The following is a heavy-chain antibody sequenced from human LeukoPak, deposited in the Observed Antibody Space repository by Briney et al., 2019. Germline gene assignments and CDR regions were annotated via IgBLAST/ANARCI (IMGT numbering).Heavy chain of an antibody. Sequence: ASVKVSCKTSGYTFPSYDINWVRQATGQGLEWMGWMNPNSGNTGYTQKFQGRVTISRNTSITTAYMEQSSLRSEDTGVYYCARGPKWTGSYYYFDYWGQGTLVTVSS. CDR1: GYTFPSYD. CDR3: ARGPKWTGSYYYFDY. CDR2: MNPNSGNT. V-gene: IGHV1-8*01. D-gene: IGHD1-26*01. J-gene: IGHJ4*02.